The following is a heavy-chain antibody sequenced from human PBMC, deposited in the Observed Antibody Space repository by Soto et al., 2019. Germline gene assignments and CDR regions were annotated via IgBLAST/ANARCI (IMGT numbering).Heavy chain of an antibody. V-gene: IGHV4-39*01. Sequence: LETLPLTCIVSGESSSSSSYYWGWIRQPPGKGLEWIGSIYYSGRTYYNPSFKSRVTISIDTSKNQFSLKLSSVTATDTALYYCARQRTTVVTKAYFDHWGQGALVTVSS. CDR2: IYYSGRT. CDR1: GESSSSSSYY. J-gene: IGHJ4*02. CDR3: ARQRTTVVTKAYFDH. D-gene: IGHD2-21*02.